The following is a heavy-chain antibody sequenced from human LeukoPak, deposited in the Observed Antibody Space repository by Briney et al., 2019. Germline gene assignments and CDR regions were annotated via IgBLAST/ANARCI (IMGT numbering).Heavy chain of an antibody. CDR3: ARLTTVVSARDAFDI. V-gene: IGHV6-1*01. CDR1: GDSVSSNSAA. CDR2: TYYRSKWYN. Sequence: SQTLSLTCVVSGDSVSSNSAAWNWIRQSPSRGLEWLGRTYYRSKWYNDYAVSVKSRITINSDTSKNQFSLQLNSVTPEDTAVYYCARLTTVVSARDAFDIWGQGTMVTVSS. D-gene: IGHD4-23*01. J-gene: IGHJ3*02.